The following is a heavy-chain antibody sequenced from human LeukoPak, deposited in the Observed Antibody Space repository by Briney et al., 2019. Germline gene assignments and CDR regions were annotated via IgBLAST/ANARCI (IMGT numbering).Heavy chain of an antibody. J-gene: IGHJ4*02. CDR1: GGSFTGYY. V-gene: IGHV4-34*01. D-gene: IGHD6-13*01. CDR2: INHSGST. CDR3: ARGNEASSWNFDY. Sequence: SETLSLTCGVFGGSFTGYYWSWIRQLPGKGLEWIGEINHSGSTNYNPSIKSRVTISGDTSKNQFSLKLNSVTAADTAVYYCARGNEASSWNFDYWGQGTLVTVSS.